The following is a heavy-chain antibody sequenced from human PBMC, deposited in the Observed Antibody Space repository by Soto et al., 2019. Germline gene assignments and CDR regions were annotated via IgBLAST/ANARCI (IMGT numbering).Heavy chain of an antibody. CDR2: IFHSGST. Sequence: SETLSLTCAISGVSITNTNCLTWFRQPPGKVLEWIGEIFHSGSTNYNPSLKNRVTMSVDKSRNEFSLKVTSVTAADTATYYCARVAQGKCSGSRCYRWFDPWGQGTLVTVSS. J-gene: IGHJ5*02. CDR1: GVSITNTNC. D-gene: IGHD2-2*01. V-gene: IGHV4-4*02. CDR3: ARVAQGKCSGSRCYRWFDP.